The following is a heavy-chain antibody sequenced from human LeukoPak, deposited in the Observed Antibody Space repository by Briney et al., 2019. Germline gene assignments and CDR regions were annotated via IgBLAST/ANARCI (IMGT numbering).Heavy chain of an antibody. J-gene: IGHJ6*02. Sequence: GGSLRLSCAASGFTFSSYAMHWGRQAPGKGLEWVAVISYDGSNKYYADSVKGRFTISRDNSKNTLYLQMNSLRAEDTAVYYCARDLTPHYYCSGSHFRYYGMDVWGQGTTVTVSS. CDR1: GFTFSSYA. CDR2: ISYDGSNK. D-gene: IGHD3-10*01. CDR3: ARDLTPHYYCSGSHFRYYGMDV. V-gene: IGHV3-30*04.